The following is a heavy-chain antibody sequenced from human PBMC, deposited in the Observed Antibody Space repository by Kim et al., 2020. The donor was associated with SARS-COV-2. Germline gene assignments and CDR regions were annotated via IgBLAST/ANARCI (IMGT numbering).Heavy chain of an antibody. CDR2: INNSGRT. Sequence: SETLSLTCAVYGGSFSGYSWSWIRKPPGKGLEWIGEINNSGRTNYNPSLKSRVTISVDTSKNQFSLKLTSVTAADTAVYYCARRLSNTSGWGSHYCDLWGQGTLVTVSS. CDR1: GGSFSGYS. V-gene: IGHV4-34*01. J-gene: IGHJ4*02. D-gene: IGHD3-10*01. CDR3: ARRLSNTSGWGSHYCDL.